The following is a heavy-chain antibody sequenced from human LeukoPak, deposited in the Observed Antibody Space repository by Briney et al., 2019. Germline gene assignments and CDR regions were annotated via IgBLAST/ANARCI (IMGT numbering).Heavy chain of an antibody. CDR2: IYYSGST. D-gene: IGHD5-18*01. Sequence: SETLSLTCAVSGGSISSNSYYWGWIRQPPGKGLEWIGSIYYSGSTYYNPSLKSRVTISVDTSKNQFSLKLSSVTAADTAVYYCASDSVDTAMVTQVFDIWGQGTMVTVSS. CDR1: GGSISSNSYY. J-gene: IGHJ3*02. V-gene: IGHV4-39*07. CDR3: ASDSVDTAMVTQVFDI.